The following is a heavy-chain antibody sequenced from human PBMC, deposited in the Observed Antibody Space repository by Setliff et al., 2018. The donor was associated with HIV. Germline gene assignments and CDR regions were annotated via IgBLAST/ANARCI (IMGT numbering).Heavy chain of an antibody. V-gene: IGHV4-38-2*01. CDR1: GHSISSGYH. D-gene: IGHD3-3*02. Sequence: PSETLSLTCAVSGHSISSGYHWGWIRQPPGKGLEWIGSVYYSGTTNYNPSLKSRVSMSVDTSKNQFSLRLSSVTAADTAVYYCARGRALGVWGQGTMVTVSS. CDR2: VYYSGTT. J-gene: IGHJ3*01. CDR3: ARGRALGV.